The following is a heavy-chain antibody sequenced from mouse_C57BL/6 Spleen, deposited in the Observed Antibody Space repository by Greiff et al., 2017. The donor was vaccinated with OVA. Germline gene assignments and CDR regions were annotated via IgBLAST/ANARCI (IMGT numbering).Heavy chain of an antibody. D-gene: IGHD4-1*01. Sequence: QVQLQQPGAELVKPGASVKLSCKASGYTFTSYWMQWVKQRPGQGLEWIGEIDPSDSYTNYNQKFKGKATLTVDTSSSTAYMQLSSLTSEDSAVYYCARGALGRFDYWGQGTTLTVSS. V-gene: IGHV1-50*01. J-gene: IGHJ2*01. CDR3: ARGALGRFDY. CDR1: GYTFTSYW. CDR2: IDPSDSYT.